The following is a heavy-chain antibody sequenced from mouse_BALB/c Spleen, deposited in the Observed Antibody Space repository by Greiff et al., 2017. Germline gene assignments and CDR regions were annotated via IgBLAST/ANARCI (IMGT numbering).Heavy chain of an antibody. CDR3: ARGRDAMDY. CDR2: IDPENGNT. V-gene: IGHV14-1*02. J-gene: IGHJ4*01. CDR1: GYTFTSYW. Sequence: EVQLQQSGAELAKPGASVKMSCKASGYTFTSYWMHWVKQRPEQGLEWIGWIDPENGNTIYDPKFQGKASITADTSSNTAYLQLSSLTSEDTAVYYCARGRDAMDYWGQGTSVTVSS.